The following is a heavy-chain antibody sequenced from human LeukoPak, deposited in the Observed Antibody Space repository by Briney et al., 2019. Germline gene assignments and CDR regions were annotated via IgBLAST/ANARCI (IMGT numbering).Heavy chain of an antibody. Sequence: SETLSLTCTVSGGSISTSSYYWGWIRQPPGKGLECIGNIYYSGSTYYNPSLKSRVTISVDTSKNQFSLNLKSVTPEDTAVYYCARNLIPEQLVMNFWGQGTLVTVSS. J-gene: IGHJ4*02. CDR3: ARNLIPEQLVMNF. D-gene: IGHD6-13*01. V-gene: IGHV4-39*07. CDR2: IYYSGST. CDR1: GGSISTSSYY.